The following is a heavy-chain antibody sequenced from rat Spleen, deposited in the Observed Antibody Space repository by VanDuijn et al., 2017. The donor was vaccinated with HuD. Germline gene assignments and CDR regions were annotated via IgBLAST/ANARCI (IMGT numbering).Heavy chain of an antibody. J-gene: IGHJ2*01. V-gene: IGHV5-31*01. CDR3: TTYSDYGTSPFAY. CDR1: GFTFNNYW. D-gene: IGHD1-6*01. CDR2: ITNASGRT. Sequence: EVQLVESGGGLVQPGRSLKLSCVASGFTFNNYWMTWIRQAPGKGLEWVASITNASGRTYYRDSVKGRFTISRDNAKSTLYLQMDSLRSEDTATYYCTTYSDYGTSPFAYWGQGVMVTVSS.